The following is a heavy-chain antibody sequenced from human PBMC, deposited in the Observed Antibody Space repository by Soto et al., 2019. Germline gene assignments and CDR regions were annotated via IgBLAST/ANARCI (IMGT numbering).Heavy chain of an antibody. CDR2: VSYSGNT. V-gene: IGHV4-31*02. Sequence: PSETLSLTCTVSGGSIGSGGYWWSWIRQHPGRGLEWIGFVSYSGNTYYNPSLKSRVTISVDTSTKQFSLKLSSVTAADTAVYYCARVGGINWFDPWGQGTLVTVSS. D-gene: IGHD3-16*01. J-gene: IGHJ5*02. CDR1: GGSIGSGGYW. CDR3: ARVGGINWFDP.